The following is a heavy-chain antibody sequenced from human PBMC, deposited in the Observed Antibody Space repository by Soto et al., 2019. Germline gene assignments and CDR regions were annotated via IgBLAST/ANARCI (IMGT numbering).Heavy chain of an antibody. CDR1: GGSLSNYG. CDR2: IIPVFGTP. CDR3: ARGDATKIVVTTYYAMDV. D-gene: IGHD3-22*01. Sequence: QVQLVQSGAEVKKPGSSVTVSCKASGGSLSNYGISWVRQARGQGLEWMGAIIPVFGTPNYAQKFQDRVTITADDSTTTVYLEVRSLTSEDTAVYYCARGDATKIVVTTYYAMDVWGQGTTVTVSS. J-gene: IGHJ6*02. V-gene: IGHV1-69*12.